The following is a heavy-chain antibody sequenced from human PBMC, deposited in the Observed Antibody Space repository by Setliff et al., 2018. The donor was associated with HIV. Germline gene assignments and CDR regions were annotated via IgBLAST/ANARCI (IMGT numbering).Heavy chain of an antibody. V-gene: IGHV3-30*02. CDR3: AKNLFSSRWSPLDS. D-gene: IGHD6-13*01. CDR1: GFTFSNYG. Sequence: PGGSLRLSCAASGFTFSNYGMHWVRQAPGKGLEWVAFIRHDGSNKYYAGSVKGRFTISRDTSKNTLYLQMNSLTTDDTAIYYCAKNLFSSRWSPLDSWGQGTLVTVSS. CDR2: IRHDGSNK. J-gene: IGHJ4*02.